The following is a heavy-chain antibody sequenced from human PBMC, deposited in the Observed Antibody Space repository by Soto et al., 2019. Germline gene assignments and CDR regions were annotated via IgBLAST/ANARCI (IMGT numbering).Heavy chain of an antibody. CDR3: AKGGRQWLVTSDFNY. D-gene: IGHD6-19*01. V-gene: IGHV3-30*18. J-gene: IGHJ4*02. Sequence: VQLVESGGGVVQPGRSLRLSCAASGFTFSDYAMHWVRQAPVKGLEWVAVVSHDGRNTHYADSVKGRFTISRDSSKNPVSLEMTRLRTEDPAVYYCAKGGRQWLVTSDFNYWGQGALVTVSS. CDR2: VSHDGRNT. CDR1: GFTFSDYA.